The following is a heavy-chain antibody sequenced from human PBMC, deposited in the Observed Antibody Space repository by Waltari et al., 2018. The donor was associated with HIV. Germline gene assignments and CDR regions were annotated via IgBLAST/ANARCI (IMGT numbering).Heavy chain of an antibody. J-gene: IGHJ5*02. CDR2: ISSSSNFI. D-gene: IGHD1-26*01. V-gene: IGHV3-21*01. CDR3: ARDGGSPPNRWFDP. CDR1: GLSFRGYS. Sequence: VPLVGYGGGLVKRGGSLRLSCAASGLSFRGYSMNWVRQAPGKGLEWVSSISSSSNFIYYADSVKGRFTISRDNAKNSLYLQMNSLRAEDTAVYYCARDGGSPPNRWFDPWGQGTLVTVSS.